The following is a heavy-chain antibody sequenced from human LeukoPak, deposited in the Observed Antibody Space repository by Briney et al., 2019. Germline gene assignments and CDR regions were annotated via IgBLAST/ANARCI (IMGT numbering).Heavy chain of an antibody. CDR3: ARAAVYCSSSTCRTNFDS. V-gene: IGHV3-7*01. D-gene: IGHD2-2*01. Sequence: GGSLRLSCAASGFTFRNSYMSWVRQAPGKGLEWVAYMNHDGSDQSHVDSVRGRFTISRDNAKNSLYLQMNSLRVEDTAVHYCARAAVYCSSSTCRTNFDSWGQGTLVTVSS. CDR2: MNHDGSDQ. CDR1: GFTFRNSY. J-gene: IGHJ4*02.